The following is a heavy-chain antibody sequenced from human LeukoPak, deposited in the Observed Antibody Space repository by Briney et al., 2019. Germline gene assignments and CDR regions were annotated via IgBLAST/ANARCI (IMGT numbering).Heavy chain of an antibody. Sequence: SETLSLTCAVYGGSFSGYYWSWIRQPPGEGLEWIGEINHSGSTNYNPSLKSRVTISVDTSKNQFSLKLSSVTAADTAVYYCARSRYDFWSGYPAGNWFDPWGQGTLVTVSS. CDR3: ARSRYDFWSGYPAGNWFDP. J-gene: IGHJ5*02. D-gene: IGHD3-3*01. V-gene: IGHV4-34*01. CDR1: GGSFSGYY. CDR2: INHSGST.